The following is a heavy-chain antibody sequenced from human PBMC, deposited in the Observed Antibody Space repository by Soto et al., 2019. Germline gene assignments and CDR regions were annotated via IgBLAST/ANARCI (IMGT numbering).Heavy chain of an antibody. J-gene: IGHJ4*02. CDR3: ARIYDYVWGSYRYTRRYFDY. Sequence: QVQLVQSGAEVKKPGASVKVSCKASGYTFTSCGISWVRQAPGQGLEWMGWISAYNGNTNYAQKLQGRVTMTTDTSTSTAYMELRSLRSDDTAVYYCARIYDYVWGSYRYTRRYFDYWGQGTLVTVSS. D-gene: IGHD3-16*02. CDR1: GYTFTSCG. V-gene: IGHV1-18*01. CDR2: ISAYNGNT.